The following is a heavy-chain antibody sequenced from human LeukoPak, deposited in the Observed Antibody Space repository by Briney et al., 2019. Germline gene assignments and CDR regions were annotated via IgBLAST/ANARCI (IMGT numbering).Heavy chain of an antibody. CDR1: GYTFTGYY. CDR2: INPNSGGT. D-gene: IGHD5-18*01. J-gene: IGHJ4*02. CDR3: AARGYSYVLVDY. V-gene: IGHV1-2*02. Sequence: ASVKVSCKASGYTFTGYYMHWVRQAPGQGLEWMGWINPNSGGTKYAQKFQGRVTMTRDTSISTAYMELSRLRSDDTAVYYCAARGYSYVLVDYWGQGTLVTVSS.